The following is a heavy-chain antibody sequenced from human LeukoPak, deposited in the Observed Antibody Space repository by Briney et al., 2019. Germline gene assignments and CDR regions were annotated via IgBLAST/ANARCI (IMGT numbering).Heavy chain of an antibody. D-gene: IGHD1-1*01. V-gene: IGHV1-18*01. J-gene: IGHJ4*02. CDR3: AKAPSAHWPSDY. Sequence: ASVKVSCRASGYTFTSYGITWVRQAPGQGVEWMGWINGHNGNTHYAQNLQDRITMTTDTSSTTVYMELRSLKSDDTAVYFCAKAPSAHWPSDYWGQGTLVTASS. CDR2: INGHNGNT. CDR1: GYTFTSYG.